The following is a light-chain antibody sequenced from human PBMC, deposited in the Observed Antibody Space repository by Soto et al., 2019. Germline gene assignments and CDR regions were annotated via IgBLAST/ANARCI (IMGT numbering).Light chain of an antibody. CDR1: QSVSSY. Sequence: EIVLTQSPATLSLSPGERATLSCRASQSVSSYLAWYQQKPGQAPRLLIYDASNRATGIPARFSGSGSGTDFTLTISSLEPEDLAVYYFHKRSNWPRGTFGPGTKLEIK. CDR3: HKRSNWPRGT. CDR2: DAS. J-gene: IGKJ2*01. V-gene: IGKV3-11*01.